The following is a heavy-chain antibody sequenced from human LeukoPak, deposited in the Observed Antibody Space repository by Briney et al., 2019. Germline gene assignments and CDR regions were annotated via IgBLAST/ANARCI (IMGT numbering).Heavy chain of an antibody. D-gene: IGHD2/OR15-2a*01. CDR3: ASTTYRKHDYYYYMDV. CDR2: IYYSGST. Sequence: SQTLSLTCTVSGGSISSDNYYWSWIRQHPGKGLEWIGYIYYSGSTYYNPSLKSRITISVDTSKNQFSLKLSSVTAADTAVYYCASTTYRKHDYYYYMDVWAKGPRSPPP. J-gene: IGHJ6*03. V-gene: IGHV4-31*03. CDR1: GGSISSDNYY.